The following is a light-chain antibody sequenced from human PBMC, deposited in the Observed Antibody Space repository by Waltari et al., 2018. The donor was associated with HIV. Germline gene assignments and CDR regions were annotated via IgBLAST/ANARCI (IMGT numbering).Light chain of an antibody. Sequence: QSALTQPASVSRSPGQSITIPCTGTSDDVGGYTHVSWYQQKIDSPPKLIIAAVTHRPSGVSGRFSGSKSGNTASLTITGLRPDDEAVYFCSSYTRSISVIFGGGTRLIV. CDR3: SSYTRSISVI. J-gene: IGLJ2*01. CDR2: AVT. CDR1: SDDVGGYTH. V-gene: IGLV2-14*01.